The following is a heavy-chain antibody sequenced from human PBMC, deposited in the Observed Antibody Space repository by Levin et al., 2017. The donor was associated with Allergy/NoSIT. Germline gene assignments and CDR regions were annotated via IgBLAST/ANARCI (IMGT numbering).Heavy chain of an antibody. CDR1: GGSISSYY. J-gene: IGHJ5*02. D-gene: IGHD2-2*01. CDR3: ARVWADIVVVPAAIEGWFDP. V-gene: IGHV4-59*01. Sequence: PSETLSLTCTVSGGSISSYYWSWIRQPPGKGLEWIGYIYYSGSTNYNPSLKSRVTISVDTSKNQFSLKLSSVTAADTAVYYCARVWADIVVVPAAIEGWFDPWGQGTLVTVSS. CDR2: IYYSGST.